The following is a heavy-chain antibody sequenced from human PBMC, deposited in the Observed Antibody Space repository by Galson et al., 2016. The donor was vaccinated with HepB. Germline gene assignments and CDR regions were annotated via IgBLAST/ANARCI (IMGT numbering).Heavy chain of an antibody. CDR3: AKGYGFYDY. CDR2: ISRSGDST. D-gene: IGHD5-18*01. V-gene: IGHV3-23*01. Sequence: SLRLSCAASGFTFRNYGMTWVRQAPGKGLEVVSSISRSGDSTDYADSVKGRFTISRDNSKNTLSLQMNSLTADDTAIYYCAKGYGFYDYWGQGTLVTVSS. CDR1: GFTFRNYG. J-gene: IGHJ4*02.